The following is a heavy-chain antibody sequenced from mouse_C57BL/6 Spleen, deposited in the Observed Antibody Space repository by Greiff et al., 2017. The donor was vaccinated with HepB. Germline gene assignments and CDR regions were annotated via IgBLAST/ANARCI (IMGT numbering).Heavy chain of an antibody. CDR1: GFTFSSYA. D-gene: IGHD2-1*01. V-gene: IGHV5-4*01. CDR2: ISDGGSYT. CDR3: ARGVYFAY. J-gene: IGHJ3*01. Sequence: EVQRVESGGGLVKPGGSLKLSCAASGFTFSSYAMSWVRQTPEKRLEWVATISDGGSYTYYPDNVKGRFTISRDNAKNNLYLQMSHLKSEDTAMYYCARGVYFAYWGQGTLVTVSA.